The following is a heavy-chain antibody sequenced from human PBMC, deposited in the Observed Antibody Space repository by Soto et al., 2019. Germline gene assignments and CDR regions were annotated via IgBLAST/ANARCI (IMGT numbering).Heavy chain of an antibody. J-gene: IGHJ4*02. CDR1: GFTFSSYG. D-gene: IGHD3-22*01. CDR3: ANEVGPGGSGYRIDY. V-gene: IGHV3-30*18. CDR2: ISYDGSNK. Sequence: GGSLRLSCAASGFTFSSYGMHWVRQAPGKGLEWVAVISYDGSNKYYADSVKGRFTISRDNSKNTLYLQMNSLRAEDTAMYYCANEVGPGGSGYRIDYWGPGTLVTVSS.